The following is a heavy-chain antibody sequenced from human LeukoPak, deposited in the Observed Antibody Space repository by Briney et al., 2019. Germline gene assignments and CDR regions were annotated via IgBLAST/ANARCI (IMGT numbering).Heavy chain of an antibody. V-gene: IGHV3-11*04. CDR1: GFTFSDYY. D-gene: IGHD6-13*01. J-gene: IGHJ5*02. CDR3: ARGAAAGIVGWLDP. CDR2: ISNNGRTI. Sequence: GGSLRLSCAASGFTFSDYYMSRIRQAPGKGLEWISYISNNGRTIYYADSVKGRFTISRDNAKNSLYLQMNSLRVEDTAVYYCARGAAAGIVGWLDPWGQGTLVTVSS.